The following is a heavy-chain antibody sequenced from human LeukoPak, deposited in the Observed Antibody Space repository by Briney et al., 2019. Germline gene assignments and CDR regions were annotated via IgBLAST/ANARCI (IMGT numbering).Heavy chain of an antibody. Sequence: PSETLSLTCTVSGGSISSDYWTWIRQPAGKGLEWIGRIYTTGSTNYNPSLKSRATISVDTSKNQFSPKLSSVTAADTAVYYCARRDYGSGNNWFDPWGQGTLVTVSS. CDR3: ARRDYGSGNNWFDP. V-gene: IGHV4-4*07. D-gene: IGHD3-10*01. J-gene: IGHJ5*02. CDR2: IYTTGST. CDR1: GGSISSDY.